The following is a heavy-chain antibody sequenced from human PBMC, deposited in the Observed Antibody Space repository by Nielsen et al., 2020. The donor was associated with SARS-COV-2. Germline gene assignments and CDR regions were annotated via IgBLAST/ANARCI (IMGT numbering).Heavy chain of an antibody. CDR3: AKVLSGCSGGSCQDAFDI. CDR2: INHSGST. V-gene: IGHV4-34*01. J-gene: IGHJ3*02. Sequence: SETLSLTCAVYGGSFSGYYWSWIRQPPGKGLEWIGEINHSGSTNYNPSLKSRVTISVDTSKNQFSLKLSSVTAADTAVYYCAKVLSGCSGGSCQDAFDIWGQGTMVTVSS. CDR1: GGSFSGYY. D-gene: IGHD2-15*01.